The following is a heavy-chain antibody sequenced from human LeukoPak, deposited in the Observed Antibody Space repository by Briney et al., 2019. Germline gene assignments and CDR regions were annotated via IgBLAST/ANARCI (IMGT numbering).Heavy chain of an antibody. CDR2: ISVHDGHT. V-gene: IGHV1-18*01. CDR1: GYTFGNYG. J-gene: IGHJ4*02. Sequence: ASVTVSCKTSGYTFGNYGITWERQAPGQGLEWMGWISVHDGHTNYAEKFQGRATMTADTSTNTAYMELTSLTSDDTAVYYCARYGCNSLACYEDYWGQGTLVTVSS. CDR3: ARYGCNSLACYEDY. D-gene: IGHD2-15*01.